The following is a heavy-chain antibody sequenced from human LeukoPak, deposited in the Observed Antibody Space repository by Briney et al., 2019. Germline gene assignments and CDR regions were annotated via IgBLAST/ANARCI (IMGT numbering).Heavy chain of an antibody. CDR1: GFTFSSYW. J-gene: IGHJ6*02. Sequence: GGSLRLSCAASGFTFSSYWMSWVRQAPGKGLEWVANIKQDGSEKYYVDSVKGRFTISRDNAKNSLYLQMNSLRAEDTAVYYCARSAYCSSTSCYYYYGMDVWGQGTTVTVSS. CDR2: IKQDGSEK. D-gene: IGHD2-2*01. CDR3: ARSAYCSSTSCYYYYGMDV. V-gene: IGHV3-7*01.